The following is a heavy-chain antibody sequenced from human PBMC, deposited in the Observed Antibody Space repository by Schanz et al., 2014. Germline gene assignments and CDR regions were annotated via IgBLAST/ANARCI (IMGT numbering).Heavy chain of an antibody. CDR1: GYIFGSHG. CDR2: INAHTGNT. V-gene: IGHV1-18*01. D-gene: IGHD3-10*01. Sequence: QGQLVQSGAEVKKPGASVKVSCKASGYIFGSHGMTWVRQAPGQGPELMGWINAHTGNTQYAQKFQGRVNMTRDTVTTTVHLELTRLRTDDTAIYYCARVHSATYHYNSPGAFDSWGQGTRVAVSS. J-gene: IGHJ3*02. CDR3: ARVHSATYHYNSPGAFDS.